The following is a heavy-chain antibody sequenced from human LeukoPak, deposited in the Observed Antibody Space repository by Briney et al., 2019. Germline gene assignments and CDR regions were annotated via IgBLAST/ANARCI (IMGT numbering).Heavy chain of an antibody. CDR2: ISSSSSYI. CDR3: AKSATGYSKIGSDY. Sequence: GGSLRLSCAASGFTFSSYSMNWVRQAPGKGLEWVSSISSSSSYIYYADSVKDRFSISRDNSKNTLSLQMNSLRAEDTAVYYCAKSATGYSKIGSDYWGQGTLVTVSS. D-gene: IGHD4-11*01. CDR1: GFTFSSYS. J-gene: IGHJ4*02. V-gene: IGHV3-21*04.